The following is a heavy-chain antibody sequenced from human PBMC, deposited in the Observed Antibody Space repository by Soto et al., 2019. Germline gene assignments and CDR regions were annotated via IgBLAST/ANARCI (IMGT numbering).Heavy chain of an antibody. CDR2: IYYSGST. J-gene: IGHJ6*02. D-gene: IGHD3-3*01. V-gene: IGHV4-31*03. Sequence: SETLSLTCTVSGGSISSCGYYWSWIRQHPGKGLEWIGYIYYSGSTYYNPSLKSRVTISVDTSKNQFSLKLSSVTAADTAVYYCARDSLYDFWSGYSSVGYYYYGMDVWGQGTTVTVSS. CDR1: GGSISSCGYY. CDR3: ARDSLYDFWSGYSSVGYYYYGMDV.